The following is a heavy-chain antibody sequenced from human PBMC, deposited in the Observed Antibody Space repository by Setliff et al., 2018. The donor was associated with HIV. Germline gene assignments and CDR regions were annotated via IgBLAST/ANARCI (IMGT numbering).Heavy chain of an antibody. V-gene: IGHV3-21*01. J-gene: IGHJ6*02. CDR1: GFTFSSYA. D-gene: IGHD3-10*01. CDR3: ARDQLAMVRRNGMDV. CDR2: ISHSSNYI. Sequence: PGGSLRLSCSASGFTFSSYAIHWVRQAPGKGLEWVASISHSSNYIYYADIIQGRFTISRDNSKNTLYLQMNSLRAEDTAVYYCARDQLAMVRRNGMDVWGQGTTVTVSS.